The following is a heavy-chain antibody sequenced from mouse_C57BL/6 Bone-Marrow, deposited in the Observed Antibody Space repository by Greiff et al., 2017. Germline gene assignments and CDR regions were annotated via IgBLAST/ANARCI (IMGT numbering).Heavy chain of an antibody. CDR1: GYTFTSYW. J-gene: IGHJ4*01. V-gene: IGHV1-69*01. CDR3: ASKTAAYAMDY. CDR2: IDPSDSYT. Sequence: VQLQQSGAELVMPGASVKLSCKASGYTFTSYWMHWVKQRPGQGLEWIGEIDPSDSYTNYNQKFKGKSTLTVDKSSSPAYMQLGSLTSEESAVYYCASKTAAYAMDYWGQGTSVTVAS.